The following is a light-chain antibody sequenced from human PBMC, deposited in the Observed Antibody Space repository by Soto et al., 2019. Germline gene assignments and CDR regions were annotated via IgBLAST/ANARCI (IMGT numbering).Light chain of an antibody. CDR1: QSVNSR. Sequence: EIVLTQSLGTLSLSPGERATLSCRASQSVNSRLAWYQHKPGQAPRLLISGASRRATGIPDRFSGSVSATDFTLTISRLEPEDFALYYCQDYGRSLITVAQETRLEI. J-gene: IGKJ5*01. CDR2: GAS. V-gene: IGKV3-20*01. CDR3: QDYGRSLIT.